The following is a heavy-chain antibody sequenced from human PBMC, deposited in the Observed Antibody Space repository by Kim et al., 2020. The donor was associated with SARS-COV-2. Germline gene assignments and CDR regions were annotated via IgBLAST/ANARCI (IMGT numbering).Heavy chain of an antibody. D-gene: IGHD6-19*01. J-gene: IGHJ4*02. CDR3: ARTGWAGPGKVFDY. CDR2: INHSGST. Sequence: SETLSLTCAVYGGSFSGYYWSWIRQPPGKGLEWIGEINHSGSTNYNPSLKSRVTISVDTSKNQFSLKLSSVTAADTAVYYCARTGWAGPGKVFDYWGQGTLVTVSS. CDR1: GGSFSGYY. V-gene: IGHV4-34*01.